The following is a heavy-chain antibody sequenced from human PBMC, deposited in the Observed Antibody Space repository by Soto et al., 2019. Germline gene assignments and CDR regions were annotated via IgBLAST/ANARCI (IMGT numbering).Heavy chain of an antibody. CDR3: ARALDIVVVVAAGDAFDI. J-gene: IGHJ3*02. V-gene: IGHV3-48*03. Sequence: EVQLVEPGGGLVQPGGSLRLSCAASGFTFSSYEMNWVRQAPGKGLEWVSYISSSGSTIYYADSVKGRLTISRDNAKNSLYLQMSSLRAEDTAVYYCARALDIVVVVAAGDAFDIWGQGTMVTVSS. CDR1: GFTFSSYE. CDR2: ISSSGSTI. D-gene: IGHD2-15*01.